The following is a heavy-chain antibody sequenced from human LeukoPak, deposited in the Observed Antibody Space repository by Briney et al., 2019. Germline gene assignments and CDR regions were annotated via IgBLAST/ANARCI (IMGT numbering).Heavy chain of an antibody. CDR2: ISGSCGST. CDR1: LFTFSSYA. D-gene: IGHD3-10*01. J-gene: IGHJ4*02. CDR3: AKDFWALGGSIDS. Sequence: GGCLRLSCAASLFTFSSYAISWVRQAPGRGGEWVSVISGSCGSTYYTDSVKGRFTISRDNSKNTLYLQMKSLRAENTAAYFCAKDFWALGGSIDSWGQGTLVTVSS. V-gene: IGHV3-23*01.